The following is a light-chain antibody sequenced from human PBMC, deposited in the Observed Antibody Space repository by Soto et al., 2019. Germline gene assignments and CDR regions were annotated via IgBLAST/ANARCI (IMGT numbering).Light chain of an antibody. CDR2: DVS. CDR3: SSYTSSSPLV. Sequence: QSVLTQPASVSGSPGQSTTISCTGTSSDVGGYNYVSWYQQHPGKAPKLMIYDVSNRPSGVSNRFSGSKSGNTASLTISGLQAEDEADYSCSSYTSSSPLVFGTGTKVTVL. V-gene: IGLV2-14*01. CDR1: SSDVGGYNY. J-gene: IGLJ1*01.